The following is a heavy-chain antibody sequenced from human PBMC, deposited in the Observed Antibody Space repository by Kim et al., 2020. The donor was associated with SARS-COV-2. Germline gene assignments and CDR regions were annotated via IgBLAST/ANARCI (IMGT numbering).Heavy chain of an antibody. D-gene: IGHD3-10*01. CDR3: ARDGFYYGSGSYYYGMDV. Sequence: SETLSLTCTVSGYSISSGYYWGWIRQPPGKGLEWIGSIYHSGSTYYNPSLKSRVTISVDTSKNQFSLKLSSVTAADTAVYYCARDGFYYGSGSYYYGMDVWGQGTTVTVSS. CDR2: IYHSGST. V-gene: IGHV4-38-2*02. CDR1: GYSISSGYY. J-gene: IGHJ6*02.